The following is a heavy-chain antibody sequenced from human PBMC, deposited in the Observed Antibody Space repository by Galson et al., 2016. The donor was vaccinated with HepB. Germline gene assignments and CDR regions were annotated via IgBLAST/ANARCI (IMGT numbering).Heavy chain of an antibody. CDR1: GGSISSSSYY. CDR2: IYYSGST. Sequence: SETLSLTCTVSGGSISSSSYYWGWIRQPPGKGLEWIGSIYYSGSTYYNPSLKSRVTISVDTSKNQFSLKLSSVTAADTAAYYCKVGVYYFDYWGQGTLVTVSS. D-gene: IGHD2-15*01. V-gene: IGHV4-39*01. J-gene: IGHJ4*02. CDR3: KVGVYYFDY.